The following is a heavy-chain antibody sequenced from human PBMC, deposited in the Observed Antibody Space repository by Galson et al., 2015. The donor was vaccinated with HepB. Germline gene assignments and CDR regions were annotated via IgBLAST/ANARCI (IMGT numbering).Heavy chain of an antibody. V-gene: IGHV3-53*01. CDR1: GFDVSNNY. Sequence: SLRLSCAASGFDVSNNYMGWVRQAPGKGLEWVSVIDGGGTTHYAESVKGRLPISRDNYKNTLYLQMDTLRAEDTAVYHCGSSSVNWGPDGFDIWGQGTMVTVSS. CDR2: IDGGGTT. J-gene: IGHJ3*02. D-gene: IGHD7-27*01. CDR3: GSSSVNWGPDGFDI.